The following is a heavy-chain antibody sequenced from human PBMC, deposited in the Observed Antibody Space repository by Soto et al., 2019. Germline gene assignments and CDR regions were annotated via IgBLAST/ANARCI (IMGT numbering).Heavy chain of an antibody. D-gene: IGHD3-3*01. Sequence: PSETLSLTCTVSGGSISSGGYYWSWIRQHPGKGLEWIGYIYYSGSTYYNPSLKSRVTISVDTSKNQFSLKLSSVTAADTAVYYCARVRRDYDFWSGPYYFDYWGQGTLVTVSS. CDR1: GGSISSGGYY. CDR2: IYYSGST. V-gene: IGHV4-31*03. CDR3: ARVRRDYDFWSGPYYFDY. J-gene: IGHJ4*02.